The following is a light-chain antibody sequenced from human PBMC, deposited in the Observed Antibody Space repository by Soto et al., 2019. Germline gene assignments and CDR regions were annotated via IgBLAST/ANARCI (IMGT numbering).Light chain of an antibody. CDR1: QGVSVY. Sequence: IKMIQSPSTLSASVGDTVTITCRASQGVSVYLAWYQHKPGKAPKVLIHRTSTLESGVPSRFSGSGSGTEFTLTISDLEPDDFATYYCQQYSGTFLTFGGGTKV. V-gene: IGKV1-5*03. CDR2: RTS. CDR3: QQYSGTFLT. J-gene: IGKJ4*01.